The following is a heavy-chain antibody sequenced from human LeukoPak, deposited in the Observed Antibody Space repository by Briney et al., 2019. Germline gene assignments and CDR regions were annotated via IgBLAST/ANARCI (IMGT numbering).Heavy chain of an antibody. CDR2: INHSGGT. V-gene: IGHV4-34*01. J-gene: IGHJ5*02. CDR3: ASREIAVAGTGSNWFDP. D-gene: IGHD6-19*01. CDR1: GGSFSGYY. Sequence: PSETLSLTCAVYGGSFSGYYWSWIRQPPGKGLEWIGEINHSGGTNYNPSLKSRVTISVDTSKNQFSLKLSSVTAADTAVYYCASREIAVAGTGSNWFDPWGQGTLVTVSS.